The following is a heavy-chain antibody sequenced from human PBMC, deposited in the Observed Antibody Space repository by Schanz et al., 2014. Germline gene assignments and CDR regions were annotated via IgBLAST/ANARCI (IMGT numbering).Heavy chain of an antibody. CDR2: IYYSGST. CDR1: GGSISRGFYS. Sequence: QLQLQESGSGLVKPSQTLSLTCAVSGGSISRGFYSWNWIRQPPGRGLEWIGCIYYSGSTYYNPSLKARVTISIDRSKDRSSLTLTSVPAADTAVYYCAREDRYYHGLDVWGQGTTVTVS. V-gene: IGHV4-30-2*01. CDR3: AREDRYYHGLDV. J-gene: IGHJ6*02.